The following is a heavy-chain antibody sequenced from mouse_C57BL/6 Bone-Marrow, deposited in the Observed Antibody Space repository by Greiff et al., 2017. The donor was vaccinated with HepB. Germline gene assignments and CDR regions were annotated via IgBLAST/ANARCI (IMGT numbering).Heavy chain of an antibody. CDR2: ISDGGSYT. J-gene: IGHJ4*01. Sequence: VQLVESGGGLVKPGGSLKLSCAASGFTFSSYAMSWVRQTPEKRLEWVATISDGGSYTYYPDNVKGRFTISRDNAKNNLYLQMSHLKSEDTAMYYCARDPIYYYGSSYAMDYWGQGTSVTVSS. D-gene: IGHD1-1*01. V-gene: IGHV5-4*01. CDR1: GFTFSSYA. CDR3: ARDPIYYYGSSYAMDY.